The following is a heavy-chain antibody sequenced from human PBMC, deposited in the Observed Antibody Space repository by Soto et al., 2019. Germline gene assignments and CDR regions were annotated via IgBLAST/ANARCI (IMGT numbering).Heavy chain of an antibody. CDR2: INHSGST. CDR3: ARGKAAAGTDYFDY. V-gene: IGHV4-34*01. D-gene: IGHD6-13*01. Sequence: QVQLQQWGAGLLKPSETLSLTCAVYGGSFSGYYWSWIRQPPGKGLEWIGEINHSGSTNYNPSLKSRVTISVDTSKNQFSLKLSSVTAADTAVYYCARGKAAAGTDYFDYWGQGTLVTVSS. CDR1: GGSFSGYY. J-gene: IGHJ4*02.